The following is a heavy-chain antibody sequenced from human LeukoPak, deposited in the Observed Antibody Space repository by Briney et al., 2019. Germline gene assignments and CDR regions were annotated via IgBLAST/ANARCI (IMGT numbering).Heavy chain of an antibody. V-gene: IGHV1-2*06. J-gene: IGHJ4*02. D-gene: IGHD2/OR15-2a*01. CDR1: GYTFTNYH. CDR2: IYPSSGGT. Sequence: VASVEVSCKASGYTFTNYHMHRVRQAPGQGLEWMGRIYPSSGGTNYAQKFQGRITLTTDTSINTAYMELSRLRFDDTAVYYCARDLPFEDWGQGTLVTVSS. CDR3: ARDLPFED.